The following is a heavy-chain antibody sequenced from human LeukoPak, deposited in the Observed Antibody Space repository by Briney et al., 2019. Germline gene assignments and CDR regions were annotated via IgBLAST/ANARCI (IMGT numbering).Heavy chain of an antibody. V-gene: IGHV4-59*11. D-gene: IGHD1-1*01. J-gene: IGHJ4*02. CDR1: GGSFSGHY. CDR2: IYYSGST. Sequence: RASETLSLTCAVYGGSFSGHYWSWIRQPPGKGLEWIGYIYYSGSTNYNPSLKSRVTISVDTSKNQFSLKLSSVTAADTAVYYCARAERASTPHFDYWGQGTLVTVSS. CDR3: ARAERASTPHFDY.